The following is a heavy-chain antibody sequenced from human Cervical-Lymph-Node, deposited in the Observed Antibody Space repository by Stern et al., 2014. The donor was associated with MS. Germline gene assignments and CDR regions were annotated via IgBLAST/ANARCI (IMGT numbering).Heavy chain of an antibody. Sequence: MQLVQSGAELIRPGESLKISCKGSGYKFSIYWIAWVLQMPGKGLEWMGIIYPVDSETRYSPSFQGQVTMSADNSTSTAYLQWSSLNASDTAMYFCARQTTAWASDVWGQGTLVTVSS. V-gene: IGHV5-51*01. CDR3: ARQTTAWASDV. D-gene: IGHD1-14*01. J-gene: IGHJ4*02. CDR2: IYPVDSET. CDR1: GYKFSIYW.